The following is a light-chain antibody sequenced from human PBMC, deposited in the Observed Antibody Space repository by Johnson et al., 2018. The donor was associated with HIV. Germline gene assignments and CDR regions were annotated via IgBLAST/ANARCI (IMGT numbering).Light chain of an antibody. J-gene: IGLJ1*01. CDR3: GTWDNSLSTGAV. V-gene: IGLV1-51*02. CDR2: ENN. Sequence: QSVLTQPPSVSAAPGKKVTISCSGSSSNIGNNYVSWYQQLPGTAPKLLIHENNKRPSGIPDRFSGSKSGTSATLGIAGLQTGDEADYYCGTWDNSLSTGAVFGTGTKVTVL. CDR1: SSNIGNNY.